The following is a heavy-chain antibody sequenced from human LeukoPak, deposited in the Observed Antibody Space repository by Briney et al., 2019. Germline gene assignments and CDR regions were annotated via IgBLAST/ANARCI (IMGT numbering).Heavy chain of an antibody. V-gene: IGHV4-39*01. J-gene: IGHJ4*02. CDR1: GGSISSSSYD. CDR2: IYYSGST. Sequence: SETLSLTCTVSGGSISSSSYDWGWIRQPPGKGLEWIGSIYYSGSTYYNPSLKSRVTISVDTSKNQFPLKLSSVTAADTAVYYCARHLTGSIFGVDTPGFDYWGQGTLVTVSS. CDR3: ARHLTGSIFGVDTPGFDY. D-gene: IGHD3-3*01.